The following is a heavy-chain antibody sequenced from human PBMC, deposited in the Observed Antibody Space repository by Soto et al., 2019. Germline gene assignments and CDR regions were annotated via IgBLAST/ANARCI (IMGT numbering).Heavy chain of an antibody. D-gene: IGHD4-17*01. CDR1: GGSISSYY. V-gene: IGHV4-59*01. CDR3: AREDYENWFDP. J-gene: IGHJ5*02. Sequence: SETLSLTYSVSGGSISSYYWSWIRQPPGKGLEWIGYIYNSGSTKYNPSLNSRVTISADTSKNQLSLKLSSVTAADTAMYYCAREDYENWFDPWGQGTLVTVSS. CDR2: IYNSGST.